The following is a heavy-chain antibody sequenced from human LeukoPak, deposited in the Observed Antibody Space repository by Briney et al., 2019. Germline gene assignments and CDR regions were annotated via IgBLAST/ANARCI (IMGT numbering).Heavy chain of an antibody. V-gene: IGHV3-53*01. CDR3: ARAPPCSSDWWCDDP. Sequence: GGSLRLSCTPSGFTVNSNYMSWVRQAPGKGLEWVSVIYSDGSTYYADSVKGRFTISRDNSKNMLYLQMNSLRAEDTAVYYCARAPPCSSDWWCDDPWGQGTLVTVSS. D-gene: IGHD6-19*01. CDR2: IYSDGST. CDR1: GFTVNSNY. J-gene: IGHJ5*02.